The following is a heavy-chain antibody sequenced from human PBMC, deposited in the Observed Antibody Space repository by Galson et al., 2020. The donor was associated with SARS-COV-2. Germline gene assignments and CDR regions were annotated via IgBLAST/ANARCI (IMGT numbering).Heavy chain of an antibody. Sequence: TGGSLRLSCAASGFTFSSYAMSWVRQAPGKGLEWVSAISGSGGSTYYAASVKGRFTISRDNSKNTLYLQMNSLRAEDTAVYYCAKGDRITIFGVVILTGFDYWGQGTLVTVSS. V-gene: IGHV3-23*01. CDR1: GFTFSSYA. CDR2: ISGSGGST. J-gene: IGHJ4*02. CDR3: AKGDRITIFGVVILTGFDY. D-gene: IGHD3-3*01.